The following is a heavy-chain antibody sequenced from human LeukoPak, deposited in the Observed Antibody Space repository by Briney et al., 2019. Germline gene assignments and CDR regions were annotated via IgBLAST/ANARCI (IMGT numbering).Heavy chain of an antibody. CDR2: IRYDGSNK. CDR1: GFTFSSYG. V-gene: IGHV3-30*02. CDR3: AKPMVRGVIITYEDNYFDY. D-gene: IGHD3-10*01. J-gene: IGHJ4*02. Sequence: GGSLRLSCAASGFTFSSYGMHWVRQAPGKGLEWVAFIRYDGSNKYYADSVKGRFTISRDNSKNTLYLQMNSLRAEDTAVYYCAKPMVRGVIITYEDNYFDYWGQGTLVTVSS.